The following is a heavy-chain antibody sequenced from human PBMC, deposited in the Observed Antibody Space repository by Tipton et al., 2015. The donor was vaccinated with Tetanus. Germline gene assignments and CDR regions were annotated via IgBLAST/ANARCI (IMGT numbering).Heavy chain of an antibody. J-gene: IGHJ4*02. CDR3: VKDHGRAEEDF. V-gene: IGHV3-23*01. Sequence: GSLRLSCAASGFTFNNYAMTWVRQAPGKGLEWVSSISGSGAATYSAGSVKGRFTTSRDNSRNTLYLQMTSLRAEDTAIYYCVKDHGRAEEDFWGRGTLVAVSS. CDR2: ISGSGAAT. CDR1: GFTFNNYA.